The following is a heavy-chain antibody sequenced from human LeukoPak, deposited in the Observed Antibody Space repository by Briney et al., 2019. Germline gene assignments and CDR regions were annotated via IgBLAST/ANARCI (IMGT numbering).Heavy chain of an antibody. J-gene: IGHJ4*02. Sequence: ASVKVSCKASGYTFTGYYVHWVRQAPGQGLEWMGWINPNNGGTNYAQKFYGRVTMTRDTSITTAYMELNRPTSDDTAAYYCARELGFCSTTSCPLYHYWGQGTLVTVSS. D-gene: IGHD2-2*01. CDR1: GYTFTGYY. V-gene: IGHV1-2*02. CDR3: ARELGFCSTTSCPLYHY. CDR2: INPNNGGT.